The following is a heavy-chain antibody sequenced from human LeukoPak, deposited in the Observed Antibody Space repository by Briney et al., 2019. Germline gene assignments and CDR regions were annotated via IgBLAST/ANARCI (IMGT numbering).Heavy chain of an antibody. Sequence: GESLKISCRGSGYSFTSYWIGWVRQMPGKGLEWMGINYPGDSDTRYSPSFQGQVTISADKSISTAYLQWSSLKASDTAMYYCARLLGPYCSSTSCYEYFDYWGQGTLVTVSS. V-gene: IGHV5-51*01. CDR3: ARLLGPYCSSTSCYEYFDY. CDR2: NYPGDSDT. CDR1: GYSFTSYW. J-gene: IGHJ4*02. D-gene: IGHD2-2*01.